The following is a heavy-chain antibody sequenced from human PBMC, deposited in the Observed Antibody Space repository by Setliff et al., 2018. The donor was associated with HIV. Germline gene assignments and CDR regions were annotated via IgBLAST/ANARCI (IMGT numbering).Heavy chain of an antibody. D-gene: IGHD6-13*01. CDR2: INPDSRGT. CDR1: GYAFTDYS. V-gene: IGHV1-2*06. J-gene: IGHJ4*02. CDR3: ARGVKGIATTGKYYFDY. Sequence: ASVKVSCKTSGYAFTDYSIHWVRQAPGQGLEWVGRINPDSRGTNYAQTIQGRVTMTRDTSVSTAYMELSRLKSDDTAVFYCARGVKGIATTGKYYFDYWGQRTLVTVSS.